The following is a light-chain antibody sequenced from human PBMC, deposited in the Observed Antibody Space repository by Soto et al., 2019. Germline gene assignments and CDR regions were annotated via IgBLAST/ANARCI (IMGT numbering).Light chain of an antibody. CDR2: GAF. V-gene: IGKV3-20*01. CDR1: QSVNNRY. J-gene: IGKJ2*01. CDR3: QQYGSSPRT. Sequence: EIVLTQSPGTLSLSPGERATLSCRASQSVNNRYLAWYQQKPGQAPRLLIYGAFARATGIPDRFSGSGSGKDFSVTIGTVEPEDFVVYYCQQYGSSPRTFGQGTRLEIK.